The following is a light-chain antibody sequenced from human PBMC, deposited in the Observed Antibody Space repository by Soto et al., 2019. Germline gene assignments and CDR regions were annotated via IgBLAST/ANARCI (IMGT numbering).Light chain of an antibody. CDR2: GAS. V-gene: IGKV3-20*01. CDR1: QRISSSF. J-gene: IGKJ3*01. CDR3: QKYNRSGFT. Sequence: EVVLTQSPGTLSLSPGERATLSCRASQRISSSFLAWFQQKPGQAPRLLMYGASSRATGIPDRFSGSGSGTDFTLTVSRLEPEDFATYYCQKYNRSGFTFGPGTKVDIK.